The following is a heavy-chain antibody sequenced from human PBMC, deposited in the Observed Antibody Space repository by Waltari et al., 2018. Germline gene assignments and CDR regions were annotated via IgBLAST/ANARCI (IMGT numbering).Heavy chain of an antibody. CDR3: ASGGHVDY. J-gene: IGHJ4*02. CDR1: GLTFSRFW. V-gene: IGHV3-7*01. CDR2: INQDGSEK. Sequence: VQLVESGGTLVQPGGSLRLSCAVSGLTFSRFWMTWVRQAPGKGLEWVANINQDGSEKHYVDSVKGRFTISRDNAKNSLSLQMNSLRAEDTAVYYCASGGHVDYCGQGTLVTVSS.